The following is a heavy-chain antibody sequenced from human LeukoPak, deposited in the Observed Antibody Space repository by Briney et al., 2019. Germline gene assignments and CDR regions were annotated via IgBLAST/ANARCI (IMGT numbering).Heavy chain of an antibody. Sequence: PGGSLRLSCAASGFTFSSYAMSWVRQAPGKGLEWVSAISGSGGSTYYADSVKGRFTISRDNSKNTLYLQMNSLRAEDTVVYYCAKVGIAVAGTGSFGYWGQGTLVTVSS. J-gene: IGHJ4*02. CDR2: ISGSGGST. CDR1: GFTFSSYA. CDR3: AKVGIAVAGTGSFGY. V-gene: IGHV3-23*01. D-gene: IGHD6-19*01.